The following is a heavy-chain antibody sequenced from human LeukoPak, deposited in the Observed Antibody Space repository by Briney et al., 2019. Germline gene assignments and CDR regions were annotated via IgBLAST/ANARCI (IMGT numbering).Heavy chain of an antibody. CDR2: ISAYNGNT. J-gene: IGHJ6*02. D-gene: IGHD5-18*01. V-gene: IGHV1-18*01. Sequence: ASVKVSCKASGYTFTSYGIGWVRQAPGQGLEWMGWISAYNGNTNCAQKLQGRVTMTTDTSTSTAYMELRSLRSDDTAVYYCARGPLVSIQLWLTYYYYGMDVWGQGTTVTVSS. CDR3: ARGPLVSIQLWLTYYYYGMDV. CDR1: GYTFTSYG.